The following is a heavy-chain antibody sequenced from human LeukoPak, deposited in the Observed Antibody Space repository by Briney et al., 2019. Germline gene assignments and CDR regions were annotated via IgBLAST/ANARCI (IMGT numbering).Heavy chain of an antibody. J-gene: IGHJ4*02. Sequence: SVKVSCKASGGTFSSYAISWVRQAPGQGLEWMGGIIPIFGTANYAQKFQGRVTINADESTSTAYMELSSLRSEDTAVYYCARARLPRHGETFDYWGQGTLVTVSS. CDR2: IIPIFGTA. D-gene: IGHD4-17*01. V-gene: IGHV1-69*13. CDR3: ARARLPRHGETFDY. CDR1: GGTFSSYA.